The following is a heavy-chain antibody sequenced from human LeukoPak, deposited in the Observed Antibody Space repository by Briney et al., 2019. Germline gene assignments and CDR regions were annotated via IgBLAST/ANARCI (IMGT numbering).Heavy chain of an antibody. CDR1: GGTFSSYA. D-gene: IGHD3-22*01. CDR2: IIPIFGTA. Sequence: SVKVSCKASGGTFSSYAISWVRQAPGQGLEWMGGIIPIFGTANYAQKFQGRVTITTDESTSTAYMELSSLRSEDTAVYYCARQSLEYYYDSSGYRFDYWGQGTLVTVSS. CDR3: ARQSLEYYYDSSGYRFDY. V-gene: IGHV1-69*05. J-gene: IGHJ4*02.